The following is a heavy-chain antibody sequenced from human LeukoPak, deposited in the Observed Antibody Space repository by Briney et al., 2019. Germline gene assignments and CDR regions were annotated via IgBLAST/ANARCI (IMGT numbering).Heavy chain of an antibody. J-gene: IGHJ4*02. CDR3: ASDALVVVAATPAY. CDR1: GGSISSYY. D-gene: IGHD2-15*01. V-gene: IGHV4-59*12. CDR2: IYYSGST. Sequence: SETLSLTCTVSGGSISSYYWSWIRQPPGKGLEWIGYIYYSGSTNYNPSLKSRVTISVDTSKNQFSLKLSSVTAADTAVYYCASDALVVVAATPAYWGQGTLVTVSS.